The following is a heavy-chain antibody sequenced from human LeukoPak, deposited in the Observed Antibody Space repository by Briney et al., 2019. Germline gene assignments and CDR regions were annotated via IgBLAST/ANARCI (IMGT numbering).Heavy chain of an antibody. Sequence: GGSLRLSCAAYAFTFDDYGMSWVRQAPGKGLEWCSGINWNGASTGYANSVKGRFTTSTANPKNSLYLQMNGLRAEDTALYSCARANTRICSSTGCSQYYYYYMDVWGKGTTVTVS. CDR2: INWNGAST. CDR3: ARANTRICSSTGCSQYYYYYMDV. V-gene: IGHV3-20*04. J-gene: IGHJ6*03. D-gene: IGHD2-2*01. CDR1: AFTFDDYG.